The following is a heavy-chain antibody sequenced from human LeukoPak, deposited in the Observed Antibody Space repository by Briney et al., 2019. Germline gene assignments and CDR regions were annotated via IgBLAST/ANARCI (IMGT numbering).Heavy chain of an antibody. CDR2: IKQDGSEK. J-gene: IGHJ4*02. CDR1: GFTFSNYG. V-gene: IGHV3-7*04. Sequence: PGGSLRLSCAASGFTFSNYGMSWVRQAPGKGLEWVASIKQDGSEKFYVDSVKGRFSISRDNAKNSLYLQMNSPRDEDTAVYYCARAEEQRWGYVDYWGQGTLVTVSS. CDR3: ARAEEQRWGYVDY. D-gene: IGHD5-24*01.